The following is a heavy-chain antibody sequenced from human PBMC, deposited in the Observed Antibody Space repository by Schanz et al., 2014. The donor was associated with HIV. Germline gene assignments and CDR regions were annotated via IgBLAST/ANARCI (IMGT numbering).Heavy chain of an antibody. CDR2: ISSGGSTR. CDR3: ARDKKSGNYDGGFDS. Sequence: QVQLVESGGGVVQPGRSLRLSCAASGFTFSVYYMSWIRQAPGKGLEWISYISSGGSTRYYADSVKGRFTISRDNSKHSLYLQMNSLIPDDTAVYYCARDKKSGNYDGGFDSWGQGTLVTVSS. D-gene: IGHD1-26*01. V-gene: IGHV3-11*01. J-gene: IGHJ5*01. CDR1: GFTFSVYY.